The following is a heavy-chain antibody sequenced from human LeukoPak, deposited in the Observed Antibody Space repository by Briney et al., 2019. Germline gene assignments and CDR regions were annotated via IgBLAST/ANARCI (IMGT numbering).Heavy chain of an antibody. V-gene: IGHV1-69*13. J-gene: IGHJ4*02. CDR1: GGTFSSYA. CDR3: ATTMVRGVITIPYFDY. CDR2: IIPIFGTA. Sequence: SVKVSCKASGGTFSSYAISWVRQAPGRGLEWMGGIIPIFGTANYAQKFQGRVTITADESTSTAYMELSSLRSEDTAVYYCATTMVRGVITIPYFDYWGQGTLVTVSS. D-gene: IGHD3-10*01.